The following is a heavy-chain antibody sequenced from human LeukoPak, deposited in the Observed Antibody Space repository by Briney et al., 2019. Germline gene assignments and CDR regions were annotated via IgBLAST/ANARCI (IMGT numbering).Heavy chain of an antibody. D-gene: IGHD6-6*01. CDR1: GFTFSSYG. Sequence: GRSLRLSCAASGFTFSSYGMHWVRQAPGKGLEWVAVIWYDGSNKYYADSVKGRFTISRDNSKNTLYLQMNSLRAEDTAVYYCARGPEQLVPAYYFDYWGQGTLVTVSS. J-gene: IGHJ4*02. V-gene: IGHV3-33*01. CDR3: ARGPEQLVPAYYFDY. CDR2: IWYDGSNK.